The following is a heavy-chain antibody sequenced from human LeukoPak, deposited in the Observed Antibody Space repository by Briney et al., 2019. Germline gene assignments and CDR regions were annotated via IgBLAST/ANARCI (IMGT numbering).Heavy chain of an antibody. CDR3: ARASLTVTTFRFDY. D-gene: IGHD4-17*01. J-gene: IGHJ4*02. CDR2: INHSGST. CDR1: GGSFSGYY. Sequence: SETLSLTCAVCGGSFSGYYWSWIRQPPGKGLEWIGEINHSGSTNYNPSLKSRVTISVDTSKNQFSLKLSSVTAADTAVYYCARASLTVTTFRFDYWGQGTLVTVSS. V-gene: IGHV4-34*01.